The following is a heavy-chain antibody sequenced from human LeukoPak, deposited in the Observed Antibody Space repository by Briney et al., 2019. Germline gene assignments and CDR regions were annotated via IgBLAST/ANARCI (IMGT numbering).Heavy chain of an antibody. J-gene: IGHJ5*02. D-gene: IGHD3-10*01. CDR3: AKCGVRLLWFGEPPFDP. CDR2: ISGSGGST. V-gene: IGHV3-23*01. Sequence: GGSLRLSCAASGFTFSDYYMSWIRQAPGKGLEWVSAISGSGGSTYYADSVKGRFTISRDNSKNTLYLQMNSLRAEDTAVYYCAKCGVRLLWFGEPPFDPWGQGTLVTVSS. CDR1: GFTFSDYY.